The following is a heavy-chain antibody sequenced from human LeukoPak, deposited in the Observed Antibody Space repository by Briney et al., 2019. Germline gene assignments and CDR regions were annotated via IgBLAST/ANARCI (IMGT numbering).Heavy chain of an antibody. Sequence: GESLKISCKGSGYSFSTYWIGWVRQMPGKGLEWMGIISPSDSDTRYSPSFQGQVTISADKSISTAYLQWSSLKASDTAIYYCARQAAVPGSGIDYWGQGTLLTVSS. CDR3: ARQAAVPGSGIDY. V-gene: IGHV5-51*01. CDR1: GYSFSTYW. CDR2: ISPSDSDT. D-gene: IGHD6-19*01. J-gene: IGHJ4*02.